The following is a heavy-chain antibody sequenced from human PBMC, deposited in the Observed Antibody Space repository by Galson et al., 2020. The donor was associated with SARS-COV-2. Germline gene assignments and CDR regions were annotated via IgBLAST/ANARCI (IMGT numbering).Heavy chain of an antibody. J-gene: IGHJ4*02. CDR3: AKDREAVAGRDYFDY. V-gene: IGHV3-23*01. CDR1: GFTFSNYA. D-gene: IGHD6-19*01. CDR2: VTASGFST. Sequence: TGGSLRLSCAASGFTFSNYAMSWVRQAPGKGLEWVSAVTASGFSTYYADSVQGRFTVSRDNSKNTLYLQMHSLRADDTAVDYCAKDREAVAGRDYFDYWGQGTLVSVSS.